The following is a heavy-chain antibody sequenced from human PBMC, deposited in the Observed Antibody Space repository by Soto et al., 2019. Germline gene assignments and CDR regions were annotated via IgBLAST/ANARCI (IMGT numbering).Heavy chain of an antibody. CDR1: GYTFTRYG. J-gene: IGHJ6*02. D-gene: IGHD3-16*01. CDR3: AMVDVYVTPSPQDV. Sequence: QVQLVQSGAEVKNPGASVKVSCKASGYTFTRYGIGWARQAPGQGLEWMGWINTYNGNTNYAQNVQGRVTLTTDTSTSTAYMEQRSLRSNDTAIYYCAMVDVYVTPSPQDVWGQVTTVIVSS. V-gene: IGHV1-18*01. CDR2: INTYNGNT.